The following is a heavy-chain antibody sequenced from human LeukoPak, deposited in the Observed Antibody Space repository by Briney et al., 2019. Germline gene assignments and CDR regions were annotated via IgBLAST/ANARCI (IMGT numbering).Heavy chain of an antibody. Sequence: PGGSLRLSCAASKFTFSNYAMTWVRQAPGMGLEWVSPISDSGGPTNYADSVKGRFTISRDNSKNTLCLQMHSLRAEDTAVYYCATAFGIAARHDYWGQGTLVTVSS. J-gene: IGHJ4*02. CDR3: ATAFGIAARHDY. CDR1: KFTFSNYA. D-gene: IGHD6-6*01. CDR2: ISDSGGPT. V-gene: IGHV3-23*01.